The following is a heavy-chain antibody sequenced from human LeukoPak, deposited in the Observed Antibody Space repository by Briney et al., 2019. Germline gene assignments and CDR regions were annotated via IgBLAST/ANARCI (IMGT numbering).Heavy chain of an antibody. Sequence: SETLSLTCTVSGASITTYYWTWIRQPPGKGLEWIGYIYHSGSINYNPSLKSRVTISLDTSRNQFSLRLSSVTAADTAVYFCAREYSTSSEGDYFDYWGQGSLVTVSS. V-gene: IGHV4-59*01. CDR1: GASITTYY. CDR3: AREYSTSSEGDYFDY. J-gene: IGHJ4*02. D-gene: IGHD6-6*01. CDR2: IYHSGSI.